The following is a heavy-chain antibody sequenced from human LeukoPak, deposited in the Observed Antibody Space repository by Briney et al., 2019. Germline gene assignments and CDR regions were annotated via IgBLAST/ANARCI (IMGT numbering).Heavy chain of an antibody. CDR2: INHSGST. V-gene: IGHV4-34*01. J-gene: IGHJ5*02. D-gene: IGHD6-19*01. CDR3: ARVGYSSGWYVGNWFDP. CDR1: GGSFSGYY. Sequence: SETLSLTCAVYGGSFSGYYWSWIRQPPGKGLEWIGEINHSGSTNYNPSLKSRVTTSVDTSKNQFSLKLSSVTAADTAVYYCARVGYSSGWYVGNWFDPWGQGTLVTVSS.